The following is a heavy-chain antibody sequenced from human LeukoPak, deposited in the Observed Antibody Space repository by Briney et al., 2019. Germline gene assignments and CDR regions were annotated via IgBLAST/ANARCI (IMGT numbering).Heavy chain of an antibody. CDR2: ISAYNGNT. Sequence: ASVKVSCKASGYTFTSYYMHWVRQAPGQGLEWMGWISAYNGNTNYAQKLQGRVTMTTDTSTSTAYMELRSLRSDDTAVYYCARDLRQQLVEGGRDYWGQGTLVTVSS. V-gene: IGHV1-18*04. CDR3: ARDLRQQLVEGGRDY. CDR1: GYTFTSYY. J-gene: IGHJ4*02. D-gene: IGHD6-13*01.